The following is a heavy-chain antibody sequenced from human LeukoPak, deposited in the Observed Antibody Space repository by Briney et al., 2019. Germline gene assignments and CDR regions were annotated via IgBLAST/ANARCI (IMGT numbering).Heavy chain of an antibody. J-gene: IGHJ1*01. CDR3: ARDESTSILWW. CDR2: INPSGGST. CDR1: GYTFINYY. D-gene: IGHD2-21*01. V-gene: IGHV1-46*01. Sequence: GASVMLSCKASGYTFINYYMHWVRQAPGQGLEWMGIINPSGGSTSYTQKFQGRVTMTRDTSTSTVYMELSSLRSEDTAVYYCARDESTSILWWWGQGTLVTVSS.